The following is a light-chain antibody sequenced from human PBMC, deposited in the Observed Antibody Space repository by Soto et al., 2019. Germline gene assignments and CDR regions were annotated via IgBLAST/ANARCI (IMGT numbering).Light chain of an antibody. V-gene: IGLV2-23*03. Sequence: QSVLTQPASVSGSPGQSITISCTGTSSDVGRYNLVSWYQQHPGKAPKLMIYEGYKRPSGVSSRFSGSKSGNTASLTISGPQAEDEADYYGCSYAGTIAFVVFGGGTKLTVL. CDR2: EGY. J-gene: IGLJ2*01. CDR3: CSYAGTIAFVV. CDR1: SSDVGRYNL.